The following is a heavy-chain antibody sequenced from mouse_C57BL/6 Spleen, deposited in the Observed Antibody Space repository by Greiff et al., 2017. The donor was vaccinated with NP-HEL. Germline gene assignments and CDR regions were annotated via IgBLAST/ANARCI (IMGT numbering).Heavy chain of an antibody. V-gene: IGHV1-80*01. CDR1: GYAFSSYW. J-gene: IGHJ3*01. Sequence: QVQLKQSGAELVKPGASVKISCKASGYAFSSYWMNWVKQRPGKGLEWIGQIYPGDGDTNYNGKFKGKATLTADKSSSTAYMQLSSLTSEDSAVYFCAIYGYDGAQSWFAYWGQGTLVTVSA. D-gene: IGHD2-2*01. CDR2: IYPGDGDT. CDR3: AIYGYDGAQSWFAY.